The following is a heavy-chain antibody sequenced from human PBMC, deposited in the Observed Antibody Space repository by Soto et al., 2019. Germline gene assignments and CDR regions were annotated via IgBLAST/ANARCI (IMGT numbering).Heavy chain of an antibody. CDR3: ARPGTYYDFWSGYSADPYYFDY. V-gene: IGHV2-5*01. CDR2: IYWNDDK. D-gene: IGHD3-3*01. Sequence: SGPTLVKPTQTLTLTCTFSGFSLSTSGVGVGWIRQPPGKALEWLALIYWNDDKRYSPSLKSRLTITKETSKNQVVLTMTNMDPVDTATYYCARPGTYYDFWSGYSADPYYFDYWGQGTLVTVSS. J-gene: IGHJ4*02. CDR1: GFSLSTSGVG.